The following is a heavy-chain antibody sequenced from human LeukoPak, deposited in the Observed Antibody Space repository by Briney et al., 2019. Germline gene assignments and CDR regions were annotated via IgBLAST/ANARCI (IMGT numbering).Heavy chain of an antibody. CDR1: GGSISSSSYY. CDR2: IYYSGST. J-gene: IGHJ5*02. V-gene: IGHV4-39*07. CDR3: ARGFLNGVSPPHP. D-gene: IGHD2-8*01. Sequence: SETLSLTCTVSGGSISSSSYYWGWIRQPPGKGLEWIGSIYYSGSTYYNPSLKSRVTISVDTSKNQFSLKLSSVTAADTAVYYCARGFLNGVSPPHPWGQGTLVTVSS.